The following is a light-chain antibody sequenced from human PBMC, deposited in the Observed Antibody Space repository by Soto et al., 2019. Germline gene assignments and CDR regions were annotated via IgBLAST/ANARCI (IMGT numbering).Light chain of an antibody. Sequence: EIVLTQSPGTLYLSPGERATLSCRASQNVSSNYLAWYQQKRGQAPRLLIYAASARATGIPDRFSGSGSGTDFTLTISRLEPEDFAVYFCQLYGSSLPRYTFGQGTKLEIK. J-gene: IGKJ2*01. CDR3: QLYGSSLPRYT. CDR1: QNVSSNY. CDR2: AAS. V-gene: IGKV3-20*01.